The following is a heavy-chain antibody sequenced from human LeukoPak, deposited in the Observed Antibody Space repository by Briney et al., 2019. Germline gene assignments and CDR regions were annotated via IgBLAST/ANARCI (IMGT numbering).Heavy chain of an antibody. CDR2: INPSGDGT. D-gene: IGHD1-14*01. CDR1: GHTFTTYY. CDR3: AKETPNTGWFDP. J-gene: IGHJ5*02. Sequence: ASVKVSCRASGHTFTTYYVHLVRQAPGQGLEWMGVINPSGDGTNYPQRFQGRVTLTRDTSTSTVYMELSSLRSEDTAIYYCAKETPNTGWFDPWGQGTLVTVSS. V-gene: IGHV1-46*01.